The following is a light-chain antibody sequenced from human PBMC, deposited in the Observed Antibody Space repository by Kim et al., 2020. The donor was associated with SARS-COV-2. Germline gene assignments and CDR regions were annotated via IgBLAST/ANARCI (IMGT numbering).Light chain of an antibody. CDR3: QQSYTTPRT. CDR2: AAS. Sequence: GDRVTITCRASQSISSYLIWYQQKPGKAPKLLIYAASSLQSGVPSTFSGSGSGTDFTLTISSLQPEDFATYYCQQSYTTPRTFGQGTKVDIK. J-gene: IGKJ1*01. V-gene: IGKV1-39*01. CDR1: QSISSY.